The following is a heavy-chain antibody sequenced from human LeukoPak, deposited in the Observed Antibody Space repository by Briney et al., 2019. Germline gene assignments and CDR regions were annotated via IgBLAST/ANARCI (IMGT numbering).Heavy chain of an antibody. CDR1: GGSISSYY. CDR2: IYYSGST. Sequence: SETLSLTCTVSGGSISSYYWSWIRQPPGKGLEWIGYIYYSGSTNYNPSLKSRVTISVDTSKNQFSLKLSSVTAADAAVYYCAGSDSSWDDNWFDPWGQGTLVTVSS. J-gene: IGHJ5*02. CDR3: AGSDSSWDDNWFDP. V-gene: IGHV4-59*08. D-gene: IGHD6-13*01.